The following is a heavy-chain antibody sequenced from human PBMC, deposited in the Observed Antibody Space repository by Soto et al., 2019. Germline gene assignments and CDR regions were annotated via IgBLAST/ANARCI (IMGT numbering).Heavy chain of an antibody. D-gene: IGHD1-7*01. CDR1: GGSISSSPSY. Sequence: PSETLSLTCTVSGGSISSSPSYWSCIRHYPGKGLEWIGYIYYSGNTYYNPSLKSRVSISIDASKNQFSLKLSSVTAADTAVYYCARKRGFNWHYGIADWGQGTPVPVSS. CDR2: IYYSGNT. CDR3: ARKRGFNWHYGIAD. V-gene: IGHV4-31*03. J-gene: IGHJ4*02.